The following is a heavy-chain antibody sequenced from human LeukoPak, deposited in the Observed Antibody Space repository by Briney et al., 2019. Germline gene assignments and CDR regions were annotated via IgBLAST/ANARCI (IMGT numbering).Heavy chain of an antibody. Sequence: PGRCLRLSCAASGFTFSSYGMHWVRQAPGKGLEWVAVISYDGSNKYYADSVKGRFTISRDNSKNTLYLQMNSLRAEDTAVYYCAEPRWELLHGPGIYYYYGMDVWGQGTTVTVSS. CDR3: AEPRWELLHGPGIYYYYGMDV. CDR1: GFTFSSYG. V-gene: IGHV3-30*03. D-gene: IGHD1-26*01. CDR2: ISYDGSNK. J-gene: IGHJ6*02.